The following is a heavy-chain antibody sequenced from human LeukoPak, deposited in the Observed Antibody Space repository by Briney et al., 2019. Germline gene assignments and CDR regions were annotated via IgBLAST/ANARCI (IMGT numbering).Heavy chain of an antibody. CDR3: AKGKQQLVYFDY. Sequence: PGGSLRLSCAASGFTFSSYAMSWVRQAPGKGLEWVSAISGSGGGTYYADSVKGRFTISRDNSKNTLYLQMNGLRAEDTAVYYCAKGKQQLVYFDYWGQGTLVTVSS. CDR2: ISGSGGGT. D-gene: IGHD6-13*01. CDR1: GFTFSSYA. V-gene: IGHV3-23*01. J-gene: IGHJ4*02.